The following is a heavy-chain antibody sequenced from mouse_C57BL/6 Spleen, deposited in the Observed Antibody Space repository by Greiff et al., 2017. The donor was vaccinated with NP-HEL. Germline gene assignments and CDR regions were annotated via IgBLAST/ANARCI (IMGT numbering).Heavy chain of an antibody. CDR2: INPSSGYT. D-gene: IGHD2-10*02. Sequence: VKLQQSGAELAKPGASVKLSCKASGYTFTSYWMHWVKQRPGQGLEWIGYINPSSGYTKYNQKFKDKATLTADKSSSTAYMQLSSLAYEDSAVYYCARRRYGNGSAMDYWGQGTSVTVSS. CDR3: ARRRYGNGSAMDY. V-gene: IGHV1-7*01. J-gene: IGHJ4*01. CDR1: GYTFTSYW.